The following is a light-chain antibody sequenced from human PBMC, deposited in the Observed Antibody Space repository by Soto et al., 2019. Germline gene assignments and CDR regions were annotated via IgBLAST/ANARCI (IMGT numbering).Light chain of an antibody. CDR3: QQYDTLRA. V-gene: IGKV1-33*01. J-gene: IGKJ1*01. CDR1: QDISNY. CDR2: EAS. Sequence: DIQMTQSPSSLSASVGDRVTITCQASQDISNYLNWYQQQPGKAPKLLIYEASNLETGVPSRFSGSGSGTDFSFTISSLQPEDIATYYCQQYDTLRAFGQGTKVDIK.